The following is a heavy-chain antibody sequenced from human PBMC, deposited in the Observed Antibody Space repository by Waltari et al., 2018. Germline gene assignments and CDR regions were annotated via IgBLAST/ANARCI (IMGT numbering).Heavy chain of an antibody. CDR1: GSVSSTSW. CDR3: ARDHYYSKDV. CDR2: IDNGDGSGT. V-gene: IGHV3-74*01. J-gene: IGHJ6*04. Sequence: EVRLVESGGGLVQPGGSLRLSCAASGSVSSTSWMHWCRQGPGKGLVWVSRIDNGDGSGTSYADSVKGRFTISRDNAKNTLYLQMNSLRAEDTGVYYCARDHYYSKDVWGTGTTVTVSS.